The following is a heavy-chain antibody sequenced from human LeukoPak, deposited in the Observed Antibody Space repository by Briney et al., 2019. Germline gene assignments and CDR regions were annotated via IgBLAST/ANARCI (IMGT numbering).Heavy chain of an antibody. Sequence: PGGSLRLSCAASGFTFSSYAMTWVRQAPGKGLEWVSTISGGGTTYYPDSVKGRFTISRDNSKNTLYLQMNSLRAEDTAVYYCARANSIITMVRGVHNWFDPWGQGTLVTVSS. CDR1: GFTFSSYA. CDR3: ARANSIITMVRGVHNWFDP. D-gene: IGHD3-10*01. V-gene: IGHV3-23*01. CDR2: ISGGGTT. J-gene: IGHJ5*02.